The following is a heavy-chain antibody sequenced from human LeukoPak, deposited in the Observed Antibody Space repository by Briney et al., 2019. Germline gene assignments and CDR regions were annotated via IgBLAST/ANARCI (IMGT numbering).Heavy chain of an antibody. V-gene: IGHV4-59*08. D-gene: IGHD5-18*01. CDR2: IHSNGNT. J-gene: IGHJ3*02. CDR1: GGSINNYY. Sequence: SETLSLTCVVSGGSINNYYWSWIRQPPGKGLEWIAYIHSNGNTNYNPSFKSRVTVSVDTSKNQLSLRLTSVAAADTAIYYCARQPSATAAFDIWGQGTMVIASS. CDR3: ARQPSATAAFDI.